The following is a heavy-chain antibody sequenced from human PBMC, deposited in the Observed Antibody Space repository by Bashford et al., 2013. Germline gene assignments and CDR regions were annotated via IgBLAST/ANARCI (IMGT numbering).Heavy chain of an antibody. CDR1: GYTFSTYH. V-gene: IGHV1-46*03. CDR3: TSSYVGAGAFDI. D-gene: IGHD5-18*01. J-gene: IGHJ3*02. Sequence: ASVKVSCKASGYTFSTYHMHWVRQAPGQGLEWMGIINPDGSGTEYARKFQGRFTMTRDTSTSTLYMELSSLRSEDTAVYYCTSSYVGAGAFDIVGPRDNGHRLL. CDR2: INPDGSGT.